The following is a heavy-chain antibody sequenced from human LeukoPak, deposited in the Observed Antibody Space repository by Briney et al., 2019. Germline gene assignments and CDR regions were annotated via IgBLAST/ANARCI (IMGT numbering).Heavy chain of an antibody. CDR3: ARDIRNWFDP. J-gene: IGHJ5*02. D-gene: IGHD1-14*01. V-gene: IGHV4-31*03. CDR1: GGSIGSGGYY. CDR2: IYYSGST. Sequence: SETLSLTCTVSGGSIGSGGYYWSWIRQHPGKGLEWIGYIYYSGSTYYNPSLKSRVTISVDTSKNQFSLKLSSVTAADTAVYYCARDIRNWFDPWGQGTLVTVSS.